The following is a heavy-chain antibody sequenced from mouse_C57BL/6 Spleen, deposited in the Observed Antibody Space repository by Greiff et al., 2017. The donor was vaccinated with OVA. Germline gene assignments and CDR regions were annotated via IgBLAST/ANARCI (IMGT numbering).Heavy chain of an antibody. CDR1: GYAFSSSW. Sequence: QVQLQQSGPELVKPGASVKISCKASGYAFSSSWMNWVKPRPGKGLEWIGRIYPGDGATNYNGKLTGKATLPADKSSSTAYMQLSSLTSEDSAVYFCARSGSYSYFDYWGQGTTLTVSS. V-gene: IGHV1-82*01. CDR3: ARSGSYSYFDY. D-gene: IGHD1-1*02. J-gene: IGHJ2*01. CDR2: IYPGDGAT.